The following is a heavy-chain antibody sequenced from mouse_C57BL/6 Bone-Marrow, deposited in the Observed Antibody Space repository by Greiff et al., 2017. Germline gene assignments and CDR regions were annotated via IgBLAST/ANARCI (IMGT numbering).Heavy chain of an antibody. CDR1: GYAFSSYW. D-gene: IGHD1-1*01. V-gene: IGHV1-80*01. CDR2: IDPGDGDT. Sequence: VQLQQSGAELVKPGASVKISCKASGYAFSSYWMNWVKQRPGKGLEWIGQIDPGDGDTNYNGKFKGKATLTADKSSSTAYMQLSSLTSEDSAVYFCARCPSTVVATEAMDYWGQGTSVTVSS. J-gene: IGHJ4*01. CDR3: ARCPSTVVATEAMDY.